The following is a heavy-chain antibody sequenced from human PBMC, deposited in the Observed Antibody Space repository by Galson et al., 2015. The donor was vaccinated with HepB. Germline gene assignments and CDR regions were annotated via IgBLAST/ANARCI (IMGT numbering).Heavy chain of an antibody. V-gene: IGHV6-1*01. D-gene: IGHD2-15*01. CDR2: TYYRSKWYN. Sequence: CAISGDSVSSNSGSWNWIRQSPSRGLEWLGRTYYRSKWYNEYAVSVKSRVIINPGTSKNQFSLQLNSVTPEDTAVYYCARDHSWLDYWGQGTLVTVSS. CDR1: GDSVSSNSGS. J-gene: IGHJ4*02. CDR3: ARDHSWLDY.